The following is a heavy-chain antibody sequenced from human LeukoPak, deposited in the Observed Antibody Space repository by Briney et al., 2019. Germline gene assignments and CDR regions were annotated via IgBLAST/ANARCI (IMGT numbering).Heavy chain of an antibody. CDR2: ISTYNGNT. CDR1: GYTFTNDG. J-gene: IGHJ5*02. V-gene: IGHV1-18*01. CDR3: ARDLDYYDSSGSGWFDP. D-gene: IGHD3-22*01. Sequence: ASVKVSCRASGYTFTNDGINWVRQAPGQGLEWMGRISTYNGNTNYAQKFQGRVTMTTDTSTNTAYMELRSLRSDDTAVYYCARDLDYYDSSGSGWFDPWGQGTLVTVSS.